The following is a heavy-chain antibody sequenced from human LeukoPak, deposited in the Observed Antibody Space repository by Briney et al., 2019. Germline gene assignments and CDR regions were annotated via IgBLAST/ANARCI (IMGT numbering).Heavy chain of an antibody. Sequence: SETLSLTCAVYGGSFSGYYWRWIRQPPGKGLEWIGEINHSGSTNYNPSLKSRVTISVDTSKNQFSLKLSSVTAADTAVYYCARGFRDGYNYGYWGQGTLVTVSS. V-gene: IGHV4-34*01. CDR1: GGSFSGYY. CDR3: ARGFRDGYNYGY. J-gene: IGHJ4*02. D-gene: IGHD5-24*01. CDR2: INHSGST.